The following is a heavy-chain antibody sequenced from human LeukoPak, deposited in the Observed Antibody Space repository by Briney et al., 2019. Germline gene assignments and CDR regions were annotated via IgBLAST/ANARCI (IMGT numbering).Heavy chain of an antibody. J-gene: IGHJ5*02. D-gene: IGHD4-17*01. CDR2: ISAYNNYT. V-gene: IGHV1-18*01. CDR1: GDTLTHYI. Sequence: GASVKVSCKASGDTLTHYIINWVRQAPGQGLEWMGKISAYNNYTTYAQKFQGRIAMTTDTSTNTAYMDLRSLRSDDTAFYYCAREGADDHGRLQWFDPWGQGTLVTVSS. CDR3: AREGADDHGRLQWFDP.